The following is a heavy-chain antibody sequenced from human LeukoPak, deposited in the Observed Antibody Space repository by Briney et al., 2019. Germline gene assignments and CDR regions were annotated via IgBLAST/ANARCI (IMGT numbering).Heavy chain of an antibody. V-gene: IGHV4-31*03. CDR1: GGSISSGGYY. D-gene: IGHD3-16*02. CDR2: IYYSGST. CDR3: ATTYVWGSYRYPRYFDL. J-gene: IGHJ2*01. Sequence: SETLSLTCTVSGGSISSGGYYWSWIRQHPGKGLEWIGYIYYSGSTYYNPSLKSRVTVSVDTSKNQFSLKLSSVTAADTAGYYCATTYVWGSYRYPRYFDLWGRGTLVTVSS.